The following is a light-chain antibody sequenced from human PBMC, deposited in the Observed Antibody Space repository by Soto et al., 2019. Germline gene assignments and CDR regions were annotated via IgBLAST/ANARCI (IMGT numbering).Light chain of an antibody. CDR3: QQRSNWPLT. CDR1: QSVGSH. CDR2: ESS. V-gene: IGKV3-11*01. J-gene: IGKJ4*01. Sequence: EIVVTQSPATLSLSPGERAALSCRASQSVGSHLAWYQQRPGQAPRLLIYESSSRVSGIPARFSGSGSGTEFTLTISSLESEDFAVYYCQQRSNWPLTFGGGTKV.